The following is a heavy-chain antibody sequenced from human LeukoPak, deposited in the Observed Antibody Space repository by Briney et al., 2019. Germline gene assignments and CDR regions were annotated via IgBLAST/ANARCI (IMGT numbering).Heavy chain of an antibody. D-gene: IGHD6-6*01. Sequence: ASVKVSCKASGYTFTRYYMHWVRQAPGQGLEWMGWINPNSGGTNYAQKFQGRVTMTRDTSITTAYMELRRLRSDDTAVYYCAREGADGQLAYDGFDYWGQGTLVTVSS. V-gene: IGHV1-2*02. J-gene: IGHJ4*02. CDR2: INPNSGGT. CDR1: GYTFTRYY. CDR3: AREGADGQLAYDGFDY.